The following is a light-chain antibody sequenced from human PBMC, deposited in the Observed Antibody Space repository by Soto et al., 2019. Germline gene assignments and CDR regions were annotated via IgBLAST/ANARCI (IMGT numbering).Light chain of an antibody. V-gene: IGKV3-20*01. Sequence: EIVLTQSPGTLSLSPGERATLSCRASQSVSSSYLAWYQQKPGQAPRLLIYGASSRATGIPDRFSGSGSGTDFTLTISRLEPEDFAVYYCQQYGSSQLEFGQGTKVEIK. CDR3: QQYGSSQLE. CDR1: QSVSSSY. CDR2: GAS. J-gene: IGKJ1*01.